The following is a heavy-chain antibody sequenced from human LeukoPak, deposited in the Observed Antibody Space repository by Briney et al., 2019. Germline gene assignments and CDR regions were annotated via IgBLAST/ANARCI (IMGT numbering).Heavy chain of an antibody. CDR2: IYYSGST. Sequence: SETLSLTCTVSGGSISSYYWGWIRQPPGKGLEWVGSIYYSGSTYYNPSLKSRLSLSVDTSKTQFSLKLNSVTAADTTMYYCARHRRLVAMTPDAFDIWGQGTMVTVSS. CDR3: ARHRRLVAMTPDAFDI. CDR1: GGSISSYY. J-gene: IGHJ3*02. V-gene: IGHV4-39*01. D-gene: IGHD5-18*01.